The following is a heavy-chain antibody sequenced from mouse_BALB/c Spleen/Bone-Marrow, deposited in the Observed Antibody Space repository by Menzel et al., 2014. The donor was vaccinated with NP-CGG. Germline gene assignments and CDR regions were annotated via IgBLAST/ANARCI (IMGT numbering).Heavy chain of an antibody. V-gene: IGHV4-1*02. D-gene: IGHD1-2*01. CDR2: INPDSSTI. J-gene: IGHJ3*01. CDR3: ARLHYYGSFAY. Sequence: EVKVVESGGGLVQPGGSLKLSCAASGFDFSRYWMSWVRQAPGKGLEWIGEINPDSSTINYTQSLKNKFIISIDNSKNTLYLQMSKVRSEDSAVYYCARLHYYGSFAYWGQGTLVTVSA. CDR1: GFDFSRYW.